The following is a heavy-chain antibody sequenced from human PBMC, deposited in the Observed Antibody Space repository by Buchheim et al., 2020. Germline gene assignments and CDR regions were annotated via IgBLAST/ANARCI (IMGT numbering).Heavy chain of an antibody. D-gene: IGHD1-26*01. V-gene: IGHV3-11*01. CDR1: GFSISDYY. CDR2: ISRTGNTM. J-gene: IGHJ4*02. Sequence: QVQLVESGGGLVKPGGSLRLSCAASGFSISDYYMNWIRQAPGKGLEWVSYISRTGNTMYYADSVEGRFTISRDNAKNSLFLQMDSLRAEDTAVYYCARDKRSGSYGYSYFFDYWGQGIL. CDR3: ARDKRSGSYGYSYFFDY.